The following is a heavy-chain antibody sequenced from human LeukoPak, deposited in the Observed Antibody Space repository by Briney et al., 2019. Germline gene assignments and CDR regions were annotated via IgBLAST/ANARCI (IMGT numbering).Heavy chain of an antibody. J-gene: IGHJ4*02. D-gene: IGHD7-27*01. V-gene: IGHV3-7*01. CDR1: GFPFSDYI. CDR3: ARGGTGVSRDY. Sequence: GGSLRLSCTASGFPFSDYIMSLVRQAPGKRLEWVANINEDGSEKYYVDSVKGRFTISRDNAKKSLYLQMNSLRAEDTAVYYCARGGTGVSRDYWGQGTLVTVSS. CDR2: INEDGSEK.